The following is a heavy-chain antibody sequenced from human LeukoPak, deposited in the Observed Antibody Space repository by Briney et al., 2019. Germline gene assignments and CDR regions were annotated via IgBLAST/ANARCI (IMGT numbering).Heavy chain of an antibody. CDR1: GFTFSSYG. J-gene: IGHJ6*02. V-gene: IGHV3-30*18. D-gene: IGHD4-23*01. CDR2: ISCEGSNK. Sequence: GGSLRLSCAASGFTFSSYGMHWVRQAPGKGLEWVAVISCEGSNKYYADSVKGRFTISRDNSKNTLYLQMSSLRAEDTAVYYCAKEVYYGGTPSGMDVWGQGTTVTVSS. CDR3: AKEVYYGGTPSGMDV.